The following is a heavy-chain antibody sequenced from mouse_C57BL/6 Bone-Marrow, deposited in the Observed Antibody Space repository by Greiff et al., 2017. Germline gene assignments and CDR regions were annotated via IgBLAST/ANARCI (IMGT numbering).Heavy chain of an antibody. CDR3: ARPYYSNYWYFDV. J-gene: IGHJ1*03. Sequence: QVQLQQPGAELVKPGASVKMSCKASGYTFTSYWITWVKQRPGQGLEWIGDIYPGSGSTNYNEKFKSKATLTVDTSSSTAYMQLSSLTSEDAAVYYYARPYYSNYWYFDVWGTGTTVTVSA. V-gene: IGHV1-55*01. CDR2: IYPGSGST. CDR1: GYTFTSYW. D-gene: IGHD2-5*01.